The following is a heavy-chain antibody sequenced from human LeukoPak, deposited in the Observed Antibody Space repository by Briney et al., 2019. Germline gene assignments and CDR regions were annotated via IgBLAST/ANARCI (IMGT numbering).Heavy chain of an antibody. Sequence: GESLKISCKGSGYSFTSYWIGWVRQMPGKGLEWMGIIYPGDSDTRYSPSFQGQVTISADKSISTAYLQWSSLKASDTAMYYCARTYYDDSSGPYYFDYWGQRTLVTVSS. J-gene: IGHJ4*02. V-gene: IGHV5-51*01. CDR1: GYSFTSYW. D-gene: IGHD3-22*01. CDR3: ARTYYDDSSGPYYFDY. CDR2: IYPGDSDT.